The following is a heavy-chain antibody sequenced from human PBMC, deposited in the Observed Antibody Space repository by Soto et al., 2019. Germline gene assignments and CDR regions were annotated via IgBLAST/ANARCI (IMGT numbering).Heavy chain of an antibody. V-gene: IGHV5-10-1*01. CDR3: ARLKRDGHNYSPLYY. Sequence: XSLKISCKASGYIFNICWIGWVLQMPGKGLEWMGRIDPSDSYTNYSPSFQGHVTISADKSISTAYLQWSSLKASDTAMYYCARLKRDGHNYSPLYYWGQGTLVTVSS. CDR1: GYIFNICW. D-gene: IGHD5-12*01. J-gene: IGHJ4*02. CDR2: IDPSDSYT.